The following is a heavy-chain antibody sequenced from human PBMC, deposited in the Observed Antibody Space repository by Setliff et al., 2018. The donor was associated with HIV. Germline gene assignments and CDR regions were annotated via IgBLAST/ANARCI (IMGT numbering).Heavy chain of an antibody. CDR1: GYTFTGYY. D-gene: IGHD3-10*01. CDR2: IDPNSGGT. Sequence: ASVKVSCKASGYTFTGYYMHWVRQAPGQGLEWMGWIDPNSGGTNYAQKFQGRVTMTRDTSISTAYMELSRLRSDDTAVYYCARGGYHGFGSYGDYWGQGTLVTVSS. CDR3: ARGGYHGFGSYGDY. V-gene: IGHV1-2*02. J-gene: IGHJ4*02.